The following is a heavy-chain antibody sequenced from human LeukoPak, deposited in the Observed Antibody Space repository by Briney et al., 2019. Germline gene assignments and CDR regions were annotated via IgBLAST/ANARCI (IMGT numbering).Heavy chain of an antibody. CDR1: GGSISNHY. Sequence: KPSETLSLPCSVSGGSISNHYWSWMRQPPGKGLEWIALIYYSGSAYYNPPLKSPVTISVDTSKNHISLKLTSVTATDTAVYYCARRGSQVIPATMGWFDPWGQGTLVTVSS. CDR3: ARRGSQVIPATMGWFDP. D-gene: IGHD2-2*01. V-gene: IGHV4-59*08. CDR2: IYYSGSA. J-gene: IGHJ5*02.